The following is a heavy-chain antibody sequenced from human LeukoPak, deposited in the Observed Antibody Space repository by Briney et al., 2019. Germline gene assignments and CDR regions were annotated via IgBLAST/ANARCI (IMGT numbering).Heavy chain of an antibody. CDR3: ARGRPHGNDY. Sequence: PGGSLRLSCAASGFALSSHWMTWVRQVPGRGPEWVANVNRDGSETYYLDSVKGRFTISRDNAKNTLYLQMNSLRVEDTAVYYCARGRPHGNDYWGQGTLVTFSS. D-gene: IGHD4-23*01. J-gene: IGHJ4*02. V-gene: IGHV3-7*01. CDR2: VNRDGSET. CDR1: GFALSSHW.